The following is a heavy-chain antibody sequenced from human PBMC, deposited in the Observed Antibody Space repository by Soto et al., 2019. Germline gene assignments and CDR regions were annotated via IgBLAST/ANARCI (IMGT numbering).Heavy chain of an antibody. J-gene: IGHJ4*02. D-gene: IGHD6-13*01. Sequence: GGSLRLSCAASGFSFSDYAMIWVRQAPGKGLEWVSVISESGGSTHYADSVRGRFTVSRDNSKNSLSLRMNSLRDEDTAVYFCAKRSPYSSGWYSPIFDYWGQGALVTVSS. V-gene: IGHV3-23*01. CDR1: GFSFSDYA. CDR2: ISESGGST. CDR3: AKRSPYSSGWYSPIFDY.